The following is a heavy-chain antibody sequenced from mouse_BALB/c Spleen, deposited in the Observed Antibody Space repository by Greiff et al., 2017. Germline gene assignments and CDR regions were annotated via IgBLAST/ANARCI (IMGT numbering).Heavy chain of an antibody. CDR2: IRHKANGYTT. CDR3: ARDYYDYDGWYFDV. V-gene: IGHV7-3*02. Sequence: EVKLVESGGGLVQPGGSLRLSCATSGFTFTDYYMSWVRQPPGKALEWLGFIRHKANGYTTEYSASVKGRFTISRDNSQSILYLQMNTLRAEDSATYDCARDYYDYDGWYFDVWGAGTTVTVSS. J-gene: IGHJ1*01. CDR1: GFTFTDYY. D-gene: IGHD2-4*01.